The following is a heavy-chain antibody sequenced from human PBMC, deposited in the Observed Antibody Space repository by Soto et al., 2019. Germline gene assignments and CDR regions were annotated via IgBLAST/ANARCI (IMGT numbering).Heavy chain of an antibody. CDR2: IYYSGST. CDR1: GGSISSGGYY. J-gene: IGHJ6*02. CDR3: ARGGRRSPVMDV. V-gene: IGHV4-31*03. Sequence: SETLSLTCTVSGGSISSGGYYWSWIRQHPGKGLEWIGYIYYSGSTYYNPSLKSRVTISVDTSKNQFSLKLSSVTAADTAVYYCARGGRRSPVMDVWGQGTTVT.